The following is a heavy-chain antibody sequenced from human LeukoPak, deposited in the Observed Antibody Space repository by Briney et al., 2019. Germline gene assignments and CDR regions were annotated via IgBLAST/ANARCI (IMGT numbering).Heavy chain of an antibody. J-gene: IGHJ6*02. D-gene: IGHD4-17*01. V-gene: IGHV1-8*01. CDR3: ARGGRYGDYVVVSLESSQYYYYYYGMDV. CDR2: MNPNSGNT. Sequence: ASVKVSCKASGYTFTGYDINWVRQATGQGLEWMGWMNPNSGNTGYTQKFQGRVTMTRNTSISTAYMELSSLRSEDTAVYYCARGGRYGDYVVVSLESSQYYYYYYGMDVWGQGTTVTVSS. CDR1: GYTFTGYD.